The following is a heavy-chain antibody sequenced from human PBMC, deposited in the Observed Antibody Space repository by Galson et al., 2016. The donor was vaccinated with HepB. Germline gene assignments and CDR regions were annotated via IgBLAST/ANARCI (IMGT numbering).Heavy chain of an antibody. CDR2: IWYDGSNK. Sequence: SLRLSCAASGFTFSSSGMCWVRQAPGKGLEWMAVIWYDGSNKYYVDSVKGRFTISRDNSKNTLYLQMNSLRAEDTAVYYCARDSGAPLGAPLDYWGQGTLVTVSS. J-gene: IGHJ4*02. V-gene: IGHV3-33*07. D-gene: IGHD1-26*01. CDR3: ARDSGAPLGAPLDY. CDR1: GFTFSSSG.